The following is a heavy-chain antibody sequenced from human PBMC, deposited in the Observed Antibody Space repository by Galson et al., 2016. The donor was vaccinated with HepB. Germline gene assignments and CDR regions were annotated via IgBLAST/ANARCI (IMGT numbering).Heavy chain of an antibody. CDR3: AKSAPPMFGVVSHLINWFDP. Sequence: SVKVSCKVSGVISSSYAISWVRQAPGQGLDWMGAVIPMFGTTNYARKFQGRVNMTADESTGTAYMELSSLTFDDTAVYYCAKSAPPMFGVVSHLINWFDPWGQGTLVTVSS. CDR1: GVISSSYA. J-gene: IGHJ5*02. V-gene: IGHV1-69*13. D-gene: IGHD3-3*02. CDR2: VIPMFGTT.